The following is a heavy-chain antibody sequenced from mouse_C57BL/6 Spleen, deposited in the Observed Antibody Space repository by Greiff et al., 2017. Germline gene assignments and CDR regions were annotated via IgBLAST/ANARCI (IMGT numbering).Heavy chain of an antibody. J-gene: IGHJ3*01. CDR3: ARRDEGFAY. V-gene: IGHV1-20*01. Sequence: VQLKQSGPELVKPGDSVKISCKASGYSFTGYFMNWVMQSHGKSLEWIGRINPYNGDTFYNQKFKGKATLTVDKSSSTAHMELRSLTSEDSAVYYCARRDEGFAYWGQGTLVTVSA. CDR1: GYSFTGYF. D-gene: IGHD3-3*01. CDR2: INPYNGDT.